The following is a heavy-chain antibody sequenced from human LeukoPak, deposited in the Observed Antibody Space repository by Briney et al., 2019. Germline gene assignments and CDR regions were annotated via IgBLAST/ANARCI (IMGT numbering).Heavy chain of an antibody. Sequence: SETLSLTCTASGGSISSYYWSWIRQPPGKGLEWIGYIYYSGSTNYNPSLKSRVTISVDTSKNQFSLKLSSVTAADTAVYYCARRRESAFDIWGQGTMVTVSS. CDR3: ARRRESAFDI. CDR1: GGSISSYY. V-gene: IGHV4-59*08. D-gene: IGHD1-26*01. CDR2: IYYSGST. J-gene: IGHJ3*02.